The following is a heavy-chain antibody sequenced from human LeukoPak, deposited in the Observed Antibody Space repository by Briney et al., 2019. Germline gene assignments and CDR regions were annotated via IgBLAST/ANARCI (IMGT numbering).Heavy chain of an antibody. CDR1: GFTFSSYA. J-gene: IGHJ4*02. D-gene: IGHD3-3*01. CDR3: AKALFTIFGVVTPFDY. V-gene: IGHV3-23*01. CDR2: ISGSGGST. Sequence: GGSLRLSCAASGFTFSSYAMSWVRQAPGKGLEWVSAISGSGGSTYYADSVEGRFTISRDNSKNTLSLQMNSLRADDTAVYYCAKALFTIFGVVTPFDYWGQGTLVTVSS.